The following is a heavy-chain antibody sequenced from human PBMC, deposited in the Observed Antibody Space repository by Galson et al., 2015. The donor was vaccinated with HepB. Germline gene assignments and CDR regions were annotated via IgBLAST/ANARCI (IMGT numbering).Heavy chain of an antibody. Sequence: SVKVSCKASGYTFTGYYMHWVRRAPGQGLEWMGWINPNSGGTNYAQKFQGWVTMTRDTSISTAYMELSRLRSDDTAVYYCARDFLTTEFGESPPYGMDVWGQGTTVTVSS. D-gene: IGHD3-10*01. CDR1: GYTFTGYY. CDR2: INPNSGGT. CDR3: ARDFLTTEFGESPPYGMDV. V-gene: IGHV1-2*04. J-gene: IGHJ6*02.